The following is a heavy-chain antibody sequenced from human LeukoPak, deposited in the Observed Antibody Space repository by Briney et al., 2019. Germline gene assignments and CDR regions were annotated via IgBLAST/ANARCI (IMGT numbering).Heavy chain of an antibody. V-gene: IGHV4-34*01. J-gene: IGHJ6*03. CDR2: INHSGST. CDR1: GGSFSGYY. CDR3: ARVSSLRFLEWLRNLYYYYYMDV. D-gene: IGHD3-3*01. Sequence: SETLSLTCAVYGGSFSGYYWSWIRQPPGKGLEWIGEINHSGSTNYNPSLKSRVTISVDTSKNQFYLKLSSVTAADTAVYYCARVSSLRFLEWLRNLYYYYYMDVWGKGTTVTVSS.